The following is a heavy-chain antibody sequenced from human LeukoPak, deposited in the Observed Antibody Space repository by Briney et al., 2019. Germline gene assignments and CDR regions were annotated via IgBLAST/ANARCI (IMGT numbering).Heavy chain of an antibody. J-gene: IGHJ5*02. D-gene: IGHD6-13*01. V-gene: IGHV1-2*06. CDR3: ARERLAAGGSGA. CDR2: INPNSGGT. Sequence: GASVKVSCMASGYTFTGYSLHWVRQAPGQGLEWMGRINPNSGGTNYAQKFQGRVTMTRDTSISTAYMELSSLRSDDTAVYYCARERLAAGGSGAWGQGTLVTVSS. CDR1: GYTFTGYS.